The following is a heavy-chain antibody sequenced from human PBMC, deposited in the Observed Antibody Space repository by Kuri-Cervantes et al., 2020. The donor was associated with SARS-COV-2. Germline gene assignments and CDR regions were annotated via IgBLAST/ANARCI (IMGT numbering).Heavy chain of an antibody. CDR1: GGSISSYY. J-gene: IGHJ4*02. CDR3: ARNFVAGTGDWFDY. D-gene: IGHD6-19*01. CDR2: IYYSGST. V-gene: IGHV4-59*08. Sequence: SETLSLTCTASGGSISSYYWSWIRQPAGKGLEWIGYIYYSGSTNYNPSLKSRVTISVDTSKNQFSLKLSSVTAADTAVYYCARNFVAGTGDWFDYWGQGTLVTVSS.